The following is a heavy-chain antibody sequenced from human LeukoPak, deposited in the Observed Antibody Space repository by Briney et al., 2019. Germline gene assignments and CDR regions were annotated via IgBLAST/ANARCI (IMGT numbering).Heavy chain of an antibody. J-gene: IGHJ4*02. D-gene: IGHD5-18*01. V-gene: IGHV4-4*02. CDR1: GVSITDNW. Sequence: SETLSLTCAVSGVSITDNWWSWVRQPPGKGLEWIGEILHTGPTNFNPSLKSRVTISMDKSKNQLSLRLNSVTAADTAVFYCASGYSYDLFDYWGQGTLVTVSS. CDR3: ASGYSYDLFDY. CDR2: ILHTGPT.